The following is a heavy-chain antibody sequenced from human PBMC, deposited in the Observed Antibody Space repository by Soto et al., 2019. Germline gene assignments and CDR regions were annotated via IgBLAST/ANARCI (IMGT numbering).Heavy chain of an antibody. CDR2: ISWNSGSI. CDR1: GFTFDDYA. V-gene: IGHV3-9*01. Sequence: EVQLVESGGGLVQPGRSLRLSCAASGFTFDDYAMHWVRQAPGKGLEWVPGISWNSGSIGYADSVKGRFTISRDNAKNSLYLQMNSLRAEDTALYYCAKDQKDIVVVPAAMPPNYYYYYMDVWGKGTTVTVSS. D-gene: IGHD2-2*01. J-gene: IGHJ6*03. CDR3: AKDQKDIVVVPAAMPPNYYYYYMDV.